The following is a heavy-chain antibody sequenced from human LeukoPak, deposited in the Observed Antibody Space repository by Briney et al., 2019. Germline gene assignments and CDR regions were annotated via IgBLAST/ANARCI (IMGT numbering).Heavy chain of an antibody. Sequence: GGSLRLSCAASGFTFDDYAMHWVRQAPGKGLEWVSGISWNSGSIGYADSVKGRFTISRDNAKNSLYLQMNSLRAEDTALYYCAKDARATVTNGLGAFDIWGQGTMVTVSS. J-gene: IGHJ3*02. CDR1: GFTFDDYA. D-gene: IGHD4-17*01. V-gene: IGHV3-9*01. CDR3: AKDARATVTNGLGAFDI. CDR2: ISWNSGSI.